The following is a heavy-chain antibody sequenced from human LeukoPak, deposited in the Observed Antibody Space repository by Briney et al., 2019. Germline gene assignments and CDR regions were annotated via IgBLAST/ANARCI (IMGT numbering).Heavy chain of an antibody. CDR1: GFTFSSYS. CDR3: ARDGDSSGDNWFDP. D-gene: IGHD3-22*01. CDR2: ISSSSSYI. V-gene: IGHV3-21*01. J-gene: IGHJ5*02. Sequence: GGSLRVSCAASGFTFSSYSMNWVRQAPGNGLEWVSSISSSSSYIYYADSVKGRFTISRDNAKNSLYLQMNSLRAEDTAVYYCARDGDSSGDNWFDPWGQGTLVTVSS.